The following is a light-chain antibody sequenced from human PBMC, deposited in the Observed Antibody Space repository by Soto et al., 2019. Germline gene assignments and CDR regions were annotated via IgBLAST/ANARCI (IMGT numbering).Light chain of an antibody. V-gene: IGKV3-20*01. Sequence: EIVLTQSPGTLSLSSGERATLSCRASQSVSSSSLAWYQQKPGQAPRLLIYDASNRATGIPDRFSGSGSGTDFTLTISRLEPEDFAVYYCQQYGSSPGLITFGPGTKVDIK. J-gene: IGKJ3*01. CDR2: DAS. CDR1: QSVSSSS. CDR3: QQYGSSPGLIT.